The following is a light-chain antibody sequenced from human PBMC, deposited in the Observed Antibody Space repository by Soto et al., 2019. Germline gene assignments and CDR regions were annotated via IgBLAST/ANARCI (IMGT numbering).Light chain of an antibody. CDR2: EVS. Sequence: DIVLTQTPLSLSVTPGQPASISCKSSQSLSHSDGKTYLYWYLQKPGQHPHLLMSEVSNRFSGVPDRFSGSGSLTDFTLKISRVEAEDVGVYYCMQSLQRHVTCGGGNKVESK. V-gene: IGKV2D-29*01. J-gene: IGKJ4*01. CDR3: MQSLQRHVT. CDR1: QSLSHSDGKTY.